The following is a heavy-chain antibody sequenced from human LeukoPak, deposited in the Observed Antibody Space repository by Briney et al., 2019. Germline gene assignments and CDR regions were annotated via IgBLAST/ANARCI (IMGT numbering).Heavy chain of an antibody. Sequence: PSETLSLTCTVSGGSISGYYWSWIRQPAGKGLEWIGRIYTSGSTNYNPSLKSRVTISVDTSKNQFSLKLSSVTAADTAVYYCARSSRSTETAFDIWGQGTMVTVSS. D-gene: IGHD5/OR15-5a*01. J-gene: IGHJ3*02. CDR2: IYTSGST. V-gene: IGHV4-4*07. CDR3: ARSSRSTETAFDI. CDR1: GGSISGYY.